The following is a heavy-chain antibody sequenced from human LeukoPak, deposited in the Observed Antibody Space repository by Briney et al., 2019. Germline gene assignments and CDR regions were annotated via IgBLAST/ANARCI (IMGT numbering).Heavy chain of an antibody. D-gene: IGHD1-26*01. CDR1: GFTFNSYS. V-gene: IGHV3-48*02. Sequence: PGGSLRLSCAASGFTFNSYSMNWVRQAPGKGREWVSYITSSGSTISYAESVKGGFTISRDNAKNSLYLQMISLRDEDTAVYYCARGRGGTYYFDYWGQGTLVTVSS. J-gene: IGHJ4*02. CDR3: ARGRGGTYYFDY. CDR2: ITSSGSTI.